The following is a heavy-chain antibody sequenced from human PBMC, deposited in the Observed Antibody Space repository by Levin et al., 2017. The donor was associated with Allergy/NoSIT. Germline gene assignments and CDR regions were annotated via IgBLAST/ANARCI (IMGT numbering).Heavy chain of an antibody. J-gene: IGHJ4*02. CDR3: ARDRADTAKFEY. CDR2: IYYRGST. D-gene: IGHD5-18*01. V-gene: IGHV4-59*01. CDR1: GGYIGSFY. Sequence: KASETLSLTCTVSGGYIGSFYWSWIRQPPGKGLEWIGYIYYRGSTNYNPSLKSRVTISVDTSKNQFSLKLSAVTAADTAVYYCARDRADTAKFEYWGQGTLV.